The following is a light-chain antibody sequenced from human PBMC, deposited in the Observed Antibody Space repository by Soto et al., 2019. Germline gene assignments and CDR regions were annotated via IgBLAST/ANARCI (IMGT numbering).Light chain of an antibody. V-gene: IGLV2-14*01. CDR3: SSYTSSSSVI. J-gene: IGLJ2*01. CDR2: DVK. CDR1: SSDVGAYDY. Sequence: QSALTQPASVSGSPGPSIAISCTGTSSDVGAYDYVSWYQQHPGKAPTLMIYDVKYRPSGVSNRFSGSKSGNTASLTISGLQAEDEADYYCSSYTSSSSVIFGGGTKLTVL.